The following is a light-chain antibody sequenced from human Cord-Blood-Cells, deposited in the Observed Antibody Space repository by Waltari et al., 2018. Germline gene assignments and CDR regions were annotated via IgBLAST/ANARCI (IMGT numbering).Light chain of an antibody. CDR2: GNS. CDR3: QSYDSSLSGWV. CDR1: SSHLAAGSA. V-gene: IGLV1-40*01. Sequence: QSVLTQPPSVSGAPGQRVTISCTGSSSHLAAGSAAPLYQQLPGTAPKLLIYGNSNRPSGVPDRFSGSKSGTSACLAITGLQAEDEADYYCQSYDSSLSGWVFGGGTKLTVL. J-gene: IGLJ3*02.